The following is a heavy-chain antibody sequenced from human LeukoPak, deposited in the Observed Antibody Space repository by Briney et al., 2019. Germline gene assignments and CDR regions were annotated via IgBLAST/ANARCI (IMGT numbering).Heavy chain of an antibody. CDR1: GGSISTSTYY. J-gene: IGHJ4*02. CDR2: IYYSGSP. V-gene: IGHV4-39*07. D-gene: IGHD6-19*01. Sequence: PSETLSLTCTVSGGSISTSTYYWGWIRQPPGKGLEWIGSIYYSGSPYYNPSLKSRVTISVDTSNNQFSLKLSSVTAADTAVYYCARAKAPIAVAGHFDYWGQGTLVTVSS. CDR3: ARAKAPIAVAGHFDY.